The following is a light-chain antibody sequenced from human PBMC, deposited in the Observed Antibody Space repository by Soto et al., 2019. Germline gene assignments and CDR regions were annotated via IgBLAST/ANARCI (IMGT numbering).Light chain of an antibody. J-gene: IGKJ5*01. CDR3: QQLKTYPFT. CDR1: QGISSA. Sequence: AIQLTQSPYSVSASVVDRVSITCRASQGISSALAWYQHKPGKAPKILIYDASSLQSGVPSRFSGSESGTECTLTISSLQPEDFATYYCQQLKTYPFTFGQGTRLEIK. V-gene: IGKV1-13*02. CDR2: DAS.